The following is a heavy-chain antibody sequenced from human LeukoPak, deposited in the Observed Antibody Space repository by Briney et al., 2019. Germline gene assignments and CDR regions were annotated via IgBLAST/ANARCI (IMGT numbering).Heavy chain of an antibody. CDR2: IYPGDSDT. CDR3: ARPGYYDSSGYLGAFDI. V-gene: IGHV5-51*01. Sequence: GASLKISCKGSGYSFTSYWIGWVRQMPGKGLEWMGIIYPGDSDTRYSPSFQGQVSISADKSISTAYLQWSSLKASDTAMYYCARPGYYDSSGYLGAFDIWGQGTMVTVSS. CDR1: GYSFTSYW. D-gene: IGHD3-22*01. J-gene: IGHJ3*02.